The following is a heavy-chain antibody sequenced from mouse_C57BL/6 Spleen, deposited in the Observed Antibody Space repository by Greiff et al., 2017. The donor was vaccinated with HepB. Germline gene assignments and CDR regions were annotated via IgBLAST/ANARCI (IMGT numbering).Heavy chain of an antibody. CDR3: ARFEGAYYSNYWYFDV. Sequence: VQLQQSGPELVKPGASVKIPCKASGYTFTDYNMDWVKQSHGKSLEWIGDINPNNGGTIYNQKFKGKATLTVDKSSSTAYMELRSLTSEDTAVYYCARFEGAYYSNYWYFDVWGTGTTVTVSS. CDR1: GYTFTDYN. D-gene: IGHD2-5*01. J-gene: IGHJ1*03. CDR2: INPNNGGT. V-gene: IGHV1-18*01.